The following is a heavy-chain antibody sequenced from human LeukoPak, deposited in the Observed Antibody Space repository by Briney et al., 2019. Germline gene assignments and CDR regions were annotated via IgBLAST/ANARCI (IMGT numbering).Heavy chain of an antibody. CDR2: ISGRDGRT. J-gene: IGHJ3*02. D-gene: IGHD2-15*01. Sequence: PGGSLRLSCAASGFTFSSYAMSWVRQAPGRGLEWVSAISGRDGRTYYTDSVKGRFTISRDNSKNTLYLQMNSLRAEDTAVYYCARRLYCSGSSCHTGPDAFDIWGQGTMVTVSS. CDR3: ARRLYCSGSSCHTGPDAFDI. CDR1: GFTFSSYA. V-gene: IGHV3-23*01.